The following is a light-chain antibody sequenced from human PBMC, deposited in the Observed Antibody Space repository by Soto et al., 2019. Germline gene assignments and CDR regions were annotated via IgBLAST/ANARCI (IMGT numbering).Light chain of an antibody. Sequence: AIRMTQSPSSFSASTGDRVTITCRASQGVSSYLAWYQQKPGKAPKLLIYAASTLQNGGPSRFSGSGSGTDFTLTISCLQSEDCATYYFQQYDSYPQTFGQGTKVEIK. CDR3: QQYDSYPQT. V-gene: IGKV1-8*01. J-gene: IGKJ1*01. CDR1: QGVSSY. CDR2: AAS.